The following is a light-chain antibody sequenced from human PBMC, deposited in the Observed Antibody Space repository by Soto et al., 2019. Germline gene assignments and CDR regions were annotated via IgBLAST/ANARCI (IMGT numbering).Light chain of an antibody. CDR3: QQYYSSYS. Sequence: AIRMTQSPSSLSASTGDTVIITCRASQDISDYVAWYQHKPGRAPKLLIYGASTLQSGVPPRFSGSGSETEFMLTISRLQSEDFATYYCQQYYSSYSFGQATKVEIK. CDR2: GAS. CDR1: QDISDY. V-gene: IGKV1-8*01. J-gene: IGKJ2*03.